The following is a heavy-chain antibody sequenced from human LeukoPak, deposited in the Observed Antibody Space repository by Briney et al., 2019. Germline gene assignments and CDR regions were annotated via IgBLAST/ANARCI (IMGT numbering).Heavy chain of an antibody. D-gene: IGHD4-17*01. CDR2: IIFDAVIK. CDR3: AKDIGDYVEYYFDY. J-gene: IGHJ4*02. V-gene: IGHV3-43D*04. Sequence: LIIFDAVIKYYPSSVKSRFTISRAKSKNYMYMQMNSLRAEDTALYYCAKDIGDYVEYYFDYWGQGTLVTVSS.